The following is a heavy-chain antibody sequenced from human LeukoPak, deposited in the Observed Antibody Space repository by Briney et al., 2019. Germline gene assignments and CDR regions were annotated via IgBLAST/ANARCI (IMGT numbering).Heavy chain of an antibody. J-gene: IGHJ4*02. D-gene: IGHD3-22*01. CDR3: ASRYYYDSSGPPAGS. CDR1: GFTFSSHG. Sequence: GGSLRLSCAASGFTFSSHGMNWVRQAPGKGLEWVSGITGSGANAYYADSVKGRFTISRDNSKNTLYLQMNSLRAEDTAVYYCASRYYYDSSGPPAGSWGQGTLVTVSS. V-gene: IGHV3-23*01. CDR2: ITGSGANA.